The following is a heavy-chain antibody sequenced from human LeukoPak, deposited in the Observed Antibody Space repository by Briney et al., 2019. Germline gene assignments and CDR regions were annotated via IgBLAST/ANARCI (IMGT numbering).Heavy chain of an antibody. CDR1: GFTFGDYA. D-gene: IGHD2-15*01. J-gene: IGHJ5*02. V-gene: IGHV3-49*03. CDR2: IRSKAYGGTT. CDR3: TRALGYCSGGSCYVYNWFDP. Sequence: GGSLRLSCTASGFTFGDYAMSWFRQAPGKGLEWVGFIRSKAYGGTTEYAASVKGRFTISRDDSKSIAYLQMNSLKTEDTAVYYCTRALGYCSGGSCYVYNWFDPWGQGTLVTVSS.